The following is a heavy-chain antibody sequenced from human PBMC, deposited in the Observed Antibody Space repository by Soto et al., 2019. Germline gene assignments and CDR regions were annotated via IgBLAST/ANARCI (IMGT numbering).Heavy chain of an antibody. D-gene: IGHD3-10*01. CDR3: ARESSGGSGIGGMDV. J-gene: IGHJ6*04. CDR2: IIPIFGTA. Sequence: QVQLVQYGAEVKKPGSSVKVSCKAPGGTFSSSAVSWARQAPGQGLEWMGGIIPIFGTANYAQKFQGRVTITEDESTCTDYMVLRSLRSDVTAVYYCARESSGGSGIGGMDVWGKGSTVT. CDR1: GGTFSSSA. V-gene: IGHV1-69*01.